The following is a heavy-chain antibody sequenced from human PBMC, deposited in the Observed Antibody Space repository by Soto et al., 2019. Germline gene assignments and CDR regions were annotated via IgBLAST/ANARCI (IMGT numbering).Heavy chain of an antibody. V-gene: IGHV1-18*01. CDR2: ISAYNGNK. CDR3: ARVTVTTFDYYYMDV. D-gene: IGHD4-4*01. CDR1: GYTFTSYG. J-gene: IGHJ6*03. Sequence: QVQLVQSGAEVKKPGASVKVSCKASGYTFTSYGISWVRQAPGQGLEWMGWISAYNGNKNYAQKLQGRVTMTTDTATSTAYMELRSLRSDDTAVYYCARVTVTTFDYYYMDVWGKGTTVTVSS.